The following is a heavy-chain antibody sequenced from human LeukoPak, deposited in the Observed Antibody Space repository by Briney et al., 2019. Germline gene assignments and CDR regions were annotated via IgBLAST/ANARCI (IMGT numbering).Heavy chain of an antibody. CDR1: GFTLSDYS. CDR2: ISGDSVNR. V-gene: IGHV3-48*01. J-gene: IGHJ3*01. Sequence: GGSLRLSCAASGFTLSDYSFNWVRQPPGKGLEWISYISGDSVNRLYADSVKGRFTISRENAKNSNYLQMSSLRAEDTAVYYCVISFLSPMAVRKGRGFDVWGQGTMVTVSS. D-gene: IGHD5-24*01. CDR3: VISFLSPMAVRKGRGFDV.